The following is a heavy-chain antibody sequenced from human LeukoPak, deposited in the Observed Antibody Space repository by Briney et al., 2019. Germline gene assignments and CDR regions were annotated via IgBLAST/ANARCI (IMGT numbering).Heavy chain of an antibody. Sequence: GGSLRLSCAASGFTFDDYGMSWVRQAPGKGLEWVSGINWNGGSTGYADSVKGRFTISRDNAKNSLYLQMNSLRAEDTALYYCARGGAVAGTVGYFDYWGQGTLVTVSS. V-gene: IGHV3-20*04. CDR1: GFTFDDYG. D-gene: IGHD6-19*01. J-gene: IGHJ4*02. CDR3: ARGGAVAGTVGYFDY. CDR2: INWNGGST.